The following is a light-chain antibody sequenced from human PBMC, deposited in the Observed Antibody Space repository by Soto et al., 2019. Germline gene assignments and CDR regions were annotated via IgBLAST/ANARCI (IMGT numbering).Light chain of an antibody. Sequence: DIQMTQSPSSLSASVGDRVTITCRASQGISTYLNWYQQKPGKAPKLLFYAASSLQSGVPSRFSGSGSETDFTLTISSLQPEDFATYSCQQSFSTTWTFGQGTKVEIK. CDR1: QGISTY. J-gene: IGKJ1*01. V-gene: IGKV1-39*01. CDR3: QQSFSTTWT. CDR2: AAS.